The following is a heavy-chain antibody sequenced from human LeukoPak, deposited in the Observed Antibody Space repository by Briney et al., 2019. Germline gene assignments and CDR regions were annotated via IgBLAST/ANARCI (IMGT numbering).Heavy chain of an antibody. J-gene: IGHJ2*01. CDR1: GLTFSSYG. Sequence: GGSLRLSCAASGLTFSSYGMHWVRQAPGKGLEWVAVISYDGSNKYYADSVKGRFTISRDNSKNTLYLQMNSLRAEDTAVYYCAKGLYCSSTSCYTNWYFDLWGRGTLVTVSS. CDR2: ISYDGSNK. CDR3: AKGLYCSSTSCYTNWYFDL. D-gene: IGHD2-2*02. V-gene: IGHV3-30*18.